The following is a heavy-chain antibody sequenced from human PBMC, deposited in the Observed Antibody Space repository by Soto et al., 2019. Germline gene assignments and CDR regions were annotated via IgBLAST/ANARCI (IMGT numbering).Heavy chain of an antibody. CDR1: GFTVTRNY. CDR3: ATGGSKWVRGAIVEVFHLEF. CDR2: IHTGGKT. J-gene: IGHJ4*02. Sequence: ELPLVESGGGLIQPGGSLRLSCAASGFTVTRNYMTWVRLAPGKGLECVSTIHTGGKTFYTDSVKGRFTVSRDASKNTVDLQMNTLIVEDTAVYYFATGGSKWVRGAIVEVFHLEFWGRGTVVTVSS. D-gene: IGHD3-10*01. V-gene: IGHV3-53*02.